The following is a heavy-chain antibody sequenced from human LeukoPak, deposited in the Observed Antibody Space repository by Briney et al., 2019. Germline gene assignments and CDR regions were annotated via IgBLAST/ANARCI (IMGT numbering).Heavy chain of an antibody. CDR1: GGSIRGYY. J-gene: IGHJ4*02. V-gene: IGHV4-59*01. Sequence: NSSETLSLTCTVSGGSIRGYYWSWIRQPPGKGLEWIAHMYYSGSSKYNPYLKSRATISRDTSKNQFSLKLTSVTVAYTAVYFCAREGVAAAGAFDHWGQGTLVTVSA. CDR3: AREGVAAAGAFDH. D-gene: IGHD6-13*01. CDR2: MYYSGSS.